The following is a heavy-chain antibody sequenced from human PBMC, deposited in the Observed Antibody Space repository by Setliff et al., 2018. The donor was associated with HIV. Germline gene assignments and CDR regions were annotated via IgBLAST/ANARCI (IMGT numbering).Heavy chain of an antibody. CDR3: ARSLDSDFLYYFDY. CDR1: SGSISSRSNY. CDR2: LYYSGST. V-gene: IGHV4-39*01. J-gene: IGHJ4*02. D-gene: IGHD3-10*01. Sequence: SETLSLTCTVSSGSISSRSNYWGWIRQPAGKGLEWIGNLYYSGSTYYNPSLKSRVTMSVDTSKNQFSLKMTSVTAADTAVYYCARSLDSDFLYYFDYWGQGTLVTVSS.